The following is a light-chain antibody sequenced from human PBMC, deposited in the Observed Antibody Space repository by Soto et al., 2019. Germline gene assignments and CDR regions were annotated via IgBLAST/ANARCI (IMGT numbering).Light chain of an antibody. V-gene: IGLV1-47*01. J-gene: IGLJ2*01. CDR1: SSNIGSNY. CDR2: KNN. Sequence: QAVVTQPPSASGTPGQRVTISCSGSSSNIGSNYVYWHQQLPGTAPKLLIYKNNQRPSGVPDRFSGSKSGTSASLAISGLRSEDEADYYCATWDDSPSGPIFGGGTQLTVL. CDR3: ATWDDSPSGPI.